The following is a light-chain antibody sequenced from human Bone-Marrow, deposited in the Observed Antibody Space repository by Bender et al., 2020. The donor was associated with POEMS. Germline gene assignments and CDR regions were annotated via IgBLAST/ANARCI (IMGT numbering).Light chain of an antibody. CDR1: SSNIGGNI. Sequence: QSVLTQPPSASGTPGQRVTISCSGSSSNIGGNIVHWYQHLPGTAPRLVVYSNYQRPSGVPARFSGSKSGTSASLAISDIQSEDEGDYYCSSWDDSLSGWVFGGGTKLTVL. V-gene: IGLV1-44*01. CDR3: SSWDDSLSGWV. J-gene: IGLJ3*02. CDR2: SNY.